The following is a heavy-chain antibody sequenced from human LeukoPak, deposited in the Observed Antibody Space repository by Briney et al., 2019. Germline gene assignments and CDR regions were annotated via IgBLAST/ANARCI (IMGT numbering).Heavy chain of an antibody. J-gene: IGHJ4*02. Sequence: SVKVSCKASGGTFSSYAISWVRQAPGQGLEWMGRIIPILGIANYAQKFQGRVTFTADKSTSTAYMELSSLRSEDTAVYYCASGSYYGDYPTSDYWGQGTLVTVSS. CDR2: IIPILGIA. V-gene: IGHV1-69*04. CDR3: ASGSYYGDYPTSDY. D-gene: IGHD4-17*01. CDR1: GGTFSSYA.